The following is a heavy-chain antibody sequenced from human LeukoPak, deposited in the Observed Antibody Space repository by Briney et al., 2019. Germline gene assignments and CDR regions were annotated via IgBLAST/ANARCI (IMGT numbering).Heavy chain of an antibody. D-gene: IGHD5-12*01. J-gene: IGHJ4*02. V-gene: IGHV3-21*04. Sequence: GGSLRLSCAGSGFAFESFTMTWVRQAPGKGLEWVSLISDTGRDINYADSVRGRFTISRDKTKNSLFLQMDSLRVEDTAIYYCAKGLFSAYDKYLDSWGQGTLVTVSS. CDR1: GFAFESFT. CDR2: ISDTGRDI. CDR3: AKGLFSAYDKYLDS.